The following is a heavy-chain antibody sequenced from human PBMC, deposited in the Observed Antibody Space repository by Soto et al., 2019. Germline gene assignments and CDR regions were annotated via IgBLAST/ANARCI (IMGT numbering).Heavy chain of an antibody. CDR3: ARQYREYLIWGHYHDYYYVMYL. V-gene: IGHV1-18*04. CDR2: ISAYNGDT. Sequence: ASVKPSCEAPVYSYGGSGISWRRQAPGQGQEWMGWISAYNGDTIYPQRLQGRITMTTDTSTSTAYMELRSLRSDDTAVYYCARQYREYLIWGHYHDYYYVMYLWGQGTTV. D-gene: IGHD3-16*01. CDR1: VYSYGGSG. J-gene: IGHJ6*02.